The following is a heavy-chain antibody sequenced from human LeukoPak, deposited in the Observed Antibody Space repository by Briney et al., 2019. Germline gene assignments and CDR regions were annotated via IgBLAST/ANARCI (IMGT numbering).Heavy chain of an antibody. CDR1: GYTFSNYG. D-gene: IGHD3-16*01. J-gene: IGHJ3*02. CDR2: ISAYNGNT. V-gene: IGHV1-18*01. CDR3: ARDRLWGEDDAFDI. Sequence: GASVKVSCKASGYTFSNYGISWVRQAPGQGLEWMGWISAYNGNTNYAQKLQGRVTMTTDTSTSTAYMDVRSLRSDDTAVYYCARDRLWGEDDAFDIWGQGTMVTVSS.